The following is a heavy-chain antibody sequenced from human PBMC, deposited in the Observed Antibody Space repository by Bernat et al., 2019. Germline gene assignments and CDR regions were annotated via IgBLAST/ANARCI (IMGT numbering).Heavy chain of an antibody. V-gene: IGHV3-30*03. CDR3: ASPGVPKFDY. CDR2: ISYDGSNK. J-gene: IGHJ4*02. D-gene: IGHD3-10*01. CDR1: GFTFSSYG. Sequence: QVQLVESGGGVVQPGRSLRLSCAASGFTFSSYGMHWVRQAPGKGLEWVAVISYDGSNKYYADSVKGRFTISRDNSKNTLYLQMNSLRAEDTAVYYCASPGVPKFDYWGQGTLVTVSS.